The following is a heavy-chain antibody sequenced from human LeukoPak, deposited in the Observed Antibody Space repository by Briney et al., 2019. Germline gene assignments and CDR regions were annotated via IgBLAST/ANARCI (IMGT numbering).Heavy chain of an antibody. D-gene: IGHD2-2*02. CDR1: GYTFTSYG. Sequence: ASVKVSCKASGYTFTSYGISWVRQAPGQGLEWMGWISAYNGNTNYAQKLQGRVTMTTDTSTSTAYMELRSLRSDDTAVYYCARVFGSLEGYCSSTSCYIGEPFDYWGQGTLATVSS. CDR2: ISAYNGNT. J-gene: IGHJ4*02. V-gene: IGHV1-18*01. CDR3: ARVFGSLEGYCSSTSCYIGEPFDY.